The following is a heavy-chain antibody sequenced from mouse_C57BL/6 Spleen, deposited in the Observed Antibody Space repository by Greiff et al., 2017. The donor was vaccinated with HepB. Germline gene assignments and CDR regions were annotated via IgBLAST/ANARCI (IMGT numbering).Heavy chain of an antibody. J-gene: IGHJ2*01. D-gene: IGHD3-2*02. V-gene: IGHV1-69*01. CDR3: ARGDSSGSYYFDY. CDR1: GYTFTSYW. CDR2: IDPSDSYT. Sequence: VQLQQPGAELVMPGASVKLSCKASGYTFTSYWMHWVKQRPGQGLEWIGEIDPSDSYTNYNQKFKGKSTLTVDKSSSTAYMQLSSLTSEDSAVYYCARGDSSGSYYFDYWGQGTTLTVSS.